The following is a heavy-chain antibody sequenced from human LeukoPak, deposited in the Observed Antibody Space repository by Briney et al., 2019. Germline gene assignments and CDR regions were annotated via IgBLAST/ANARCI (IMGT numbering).Heavy chain of an antibody. J-gene: IGHJ4*02. CDR2: ISGSGGST. CDR3: ARNFPPPFDY. V-gene: IGHV3-23*01. CDR1: GFTVSSND. D-gene: IGHD3-9*01. Sequence: QPGGSLRLSCAASGFTVSSNDMNWVRQAPGKGLEWVSAISGSGGSTYYADSVKGRFTISRDNSKNTLYLQMNSLRAEDTAVYYCARNFPPPFDYWGQGTLVTVSS.